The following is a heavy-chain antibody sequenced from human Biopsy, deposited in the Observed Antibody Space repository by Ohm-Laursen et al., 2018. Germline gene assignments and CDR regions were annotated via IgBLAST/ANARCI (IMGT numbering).Heavy chain of an antibody. Sequence: SLRLSCAASGFTVSSNYMSWVRQAPGKGLEWVSIIYSGGSPYYADSVRGRFAVSRDNSQNTLYLQMNSLRAEDTAIYYCAKGRVGNSGSLDIWGHGTMVTVSS. V-gene: IGHV3-66*01. CDR1: GFTVSSNY. CDR2: IYSGGSP. CDR3: AKGRVGNSGSLDI. J-gene: IGHJ3*02. D-gene: IGHD1-1*01.